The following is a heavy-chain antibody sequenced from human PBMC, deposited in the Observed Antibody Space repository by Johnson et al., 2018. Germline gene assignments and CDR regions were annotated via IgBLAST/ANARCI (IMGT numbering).Heavy chain of an antibody. J-gene: IGHJ4*02. CDR2: ISNDGSYE. Sequence: QVQLVESGGGVVHSGRSLRLTCAASGFTFSRYGMHWVRQVPGKGLDWVAVISNDGSYEYYADSVKGRFTISRDNFRNTVYLQMNSLRAADTAVYYCAKDHGAGRNCQVEFFDYWGQGTLVTVSS. CDR3: AKDHGAGRNCQVEFFDY. V-gene: IGHV3-30*18. D-gene: IGHD3-10*01. CDR1: GFTFSRYG.